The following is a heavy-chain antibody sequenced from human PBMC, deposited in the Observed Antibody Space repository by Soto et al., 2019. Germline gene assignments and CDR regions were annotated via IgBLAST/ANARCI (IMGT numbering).Heavy chain of an antibody. Sequence: SDTLSLTCTVSGGSISSYYWSWIRQPPGKGLEWIGYIYYSGSTNYNPSLKSRVTISVDTSKNQFSLKLSSVTAADTAVYYCARGRDGGSYFRYYYYGMDVWGQGTTVTVSS. CDR2: IYYSGST. V-gene: IGHV4-59*01. CDR3: ARGRDGGSYFRYYYYGMDV. D-gene: IGHD1-26*01. J-gene: IGHJ6*02. CDR1: GGSISSYY.